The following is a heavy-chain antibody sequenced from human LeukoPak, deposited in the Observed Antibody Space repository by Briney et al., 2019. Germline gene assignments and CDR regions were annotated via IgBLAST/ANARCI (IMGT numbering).Heavy chain of an antibody. CDR3: ARRNYDSSGYNWFDP. Sequence: ASVKVSCKASGGTFSSYAISWVRQAPGQGLEWMGGIIPIFGTANYAQKFQGRVTMTRDTSTSTVYMELSSLRSEDTAVYYCARRNYDSSGYNWFDPWGQGTLVTVSS. J-gene: IGHJ5*02. V-gene: IGHV1-69*05. CDR2: IIPIFGTA. D-gene: IGHD3-22*01. CDR1: GGTFSSYA.